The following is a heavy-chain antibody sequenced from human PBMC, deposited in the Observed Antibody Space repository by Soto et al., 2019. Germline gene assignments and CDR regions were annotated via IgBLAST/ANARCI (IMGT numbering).Heavy chain of an antibody. CDR2: INHSGST. V-gene: IGHV4-34*01. CDR3: ARDKPGKGYGMDV. J-gene: IGHJ6*02. CDR1: GGSFSGYY. Sequence: SATLSLTCAVYGGSFSGYYWSWIRQPPGKGLEWIGEINHSGSTNYNPSLKSRVTISVDTSKNQFSLKLSSVTAADTAVYYCARDKPGKGYGMDVWGQGTTVTVSS.